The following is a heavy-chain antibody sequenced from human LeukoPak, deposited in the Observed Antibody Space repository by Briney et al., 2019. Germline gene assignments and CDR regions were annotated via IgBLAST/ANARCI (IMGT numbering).Heavy chain of an antibody. D-gene: IGHD3-10*02. CDR2: IYYSGST. Sequence: SETLSLTCTVSGGSISSYYWSWIRQPPGKGLEWMGYIYYSGSTNYNPSLKSRVTISVDTSKNQFSLKLSSVTAADTAVYYCARHFRVYTMYHFDYWGQGTLVTVSS. CDR1: GGSISSYY. V-gene: IGHV4-59*08. J-gene: IGHJ4*02. CDR3: ARHFRVYTMYHFDY.